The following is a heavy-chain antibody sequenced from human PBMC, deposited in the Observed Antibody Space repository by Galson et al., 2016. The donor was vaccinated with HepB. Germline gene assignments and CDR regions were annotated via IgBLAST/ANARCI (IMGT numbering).Heavy chain of an antibody. CDR1: GYTFTSYA. CDR2: INAGNGNT. Sequence: SVKVSCKAFGYTFTSYAIHWVRQASGQRLEWMGWINAGNGNTKYSQKFQGKVTITRDTSASTAYMELRSLRSEDTAVYYCARGAAWFEYWGQGTLVTVSS. CDR3: ARGAAWFEY. V-gene: IGHV1-3*01. D-gene: IGHD6-13*01. J-gene: IGHJ4*02.